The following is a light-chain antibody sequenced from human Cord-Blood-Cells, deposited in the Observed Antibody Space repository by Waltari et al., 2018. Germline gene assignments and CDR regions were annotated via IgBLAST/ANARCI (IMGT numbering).Light chain of an antibody. V-gene: IGLV2-8*01. CDR2: EVS. J-gene: IGLJ3*02. CDR1: SSDVGGYNY. CDR3: SSYAGSNKRV. Sequence: QSALTKPPSASGSPEQSVPISCTGTSSDVGGYNYVSWYQQHPGKAPKRMIYEVSKRPSGVPDRFSGSKSGNTASLTVSGLQAEDEADYYCSSYAGSNKRVFGGGTKLTVL.